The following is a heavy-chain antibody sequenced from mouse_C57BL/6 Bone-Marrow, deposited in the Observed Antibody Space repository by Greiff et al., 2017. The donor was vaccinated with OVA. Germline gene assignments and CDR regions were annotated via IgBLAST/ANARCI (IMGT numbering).Heavy chain of an antibody. Sequence: QVHVKQPGAELVRPGSSVKLSCKASGYTFTSYWMHWVKQRPIQGLEWIGNIDPSDSETHYNQKFKDKATLTVDKSSSTAYMQLSSLTSEDSAVYYCARSCYYGSRGGWYFDVWGTGTTVTVSS. D-gene: IGHD1-1*01. CDR2: IDPSDSET. V-gene: IGHV1-52*01. J-gene: IGHJ1*03. CDR3: ARSCYYGSRGGWYFDV. CDR1: GYTFTSYW.